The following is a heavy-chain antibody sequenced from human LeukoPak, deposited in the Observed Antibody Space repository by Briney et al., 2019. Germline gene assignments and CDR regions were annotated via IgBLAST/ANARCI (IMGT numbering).Heavy chain of an antibody. V-gene: IGHV3-9*01. D-gene: IGHD6-19*01. CDR1: GFTFDDYA. Sequence: GRSLRLSCAASGFTFDDYAMHWVRQAPGKGLEWVSGISWNSGSIGYADSVKGRFTISRDNAKNSLYLQMNSLRAEDTALYYCAKDSQTGGSGWYYFDYWGQGTLVTVSS. J-gene: IGHJ4*02. CDR3: AKDSQTGGSGWYYFDY. CDR2: ISWNSGSI.